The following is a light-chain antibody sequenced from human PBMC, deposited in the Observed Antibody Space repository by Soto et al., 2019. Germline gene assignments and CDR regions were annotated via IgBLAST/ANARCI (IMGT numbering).Light chain of an antibody. Sequence: QSALTQPASVSGSPGQSITISCTGTSSDVGGYNYVSWYQQHPGKAPKLMIYEVSNRPSGVSNRFSGSKSGHTASLTISGLQAEDEADYYCSSYTSSSNGVFGTGTKVTVL. V-gene: IGLV2-14*01. CDR3: SSYTSSSNGV. J-gene: IGLJ1*01. CDR2: EVS. CDR1: SSDVGGYNY.